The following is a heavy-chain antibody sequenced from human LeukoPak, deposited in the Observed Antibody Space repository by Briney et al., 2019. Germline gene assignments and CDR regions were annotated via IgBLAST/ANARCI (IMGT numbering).Heavy chain of an antibody. CDR1: GGTFSSYA. J-gene: IGHJ4*02. Sequence: SVKVSCKASGGTFSSYAISWVRQAPGQGLEWMGRIIPIFGTANYAQKFQGRVTITTDESTSTAHMELSSLRSEDTAVYYCARVSLTELYYFDYWGQGTLVTVSS. V-gene: IGHV1-69*05. D-gene: IGHD1-1*01. CDR2: IIPIFGTA. CDR3: ARVSLTELYYFDY.